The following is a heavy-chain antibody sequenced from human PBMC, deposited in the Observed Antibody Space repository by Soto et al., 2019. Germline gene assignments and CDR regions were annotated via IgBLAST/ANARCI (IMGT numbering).Heavy chain of an antibody. CDR1: GYSFTSYW. CDR2: IDPSDSYT. V-gene: IGHV5-10-1*01. Sequence: GESLKISCKGSGYSFTSYWISWVSQMPGKGLEWMGRIDPSDSYTNYSPSFQGHVTISADKSISTAYLQWSSLKASDTAMYFCARLVRGAMTQFDYWGPGTLVTVSS. CDR3: ARLVRGAMTQFDY. J-gene: IGHJ4*02. D-gene: IGHD3-10*01.